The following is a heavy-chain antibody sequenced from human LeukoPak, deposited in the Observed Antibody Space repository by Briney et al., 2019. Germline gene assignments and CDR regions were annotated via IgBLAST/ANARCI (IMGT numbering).Heavy chain of an antibody. Sequence: GGSLRLSCAASGITFSYTWMSRVRQAPGTGLEWVGHIKNKTDGGTTDYAAPVKGRFTISRDDSKNTVYLQMNSLKTEDTAVYYCTTQGHYYDSSGYNFVDYWGQGTLVTVSS. CDR1: GITFSYTW. V-gene: IGHV3-15*01. D-gene: IGHD3-22*01. J-gene: IGHJ4*02. CDR3: TTQGHYYDSSGYNFVDY. CDR2: IKNKTDGGTT.